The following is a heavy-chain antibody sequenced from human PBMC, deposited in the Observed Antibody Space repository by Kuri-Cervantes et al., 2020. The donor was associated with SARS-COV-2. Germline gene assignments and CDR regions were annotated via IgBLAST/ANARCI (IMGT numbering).Heavy chain of an antibody. J-gene: IGHJ5*02. CDR2: ISSSSSYI. V-gene: IGHV3-21*01. CDR1: GFTFGSYS. D-gene: IGHD1-26*01. Sequence: GESLKISCAASGFTFGSYSMNWVRQAPGKGLEWVSSISSSSSYIYYADSVKGRFTISRDNAKNSLYLQMNSLRAEDTAVYYCASEDSGSYFRGRGMFDPWGQGTLVTVSS. CDR3: ASEDSGSYFRGRGMFDP.